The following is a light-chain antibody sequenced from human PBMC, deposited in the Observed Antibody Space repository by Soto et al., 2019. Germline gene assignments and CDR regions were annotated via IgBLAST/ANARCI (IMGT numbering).Light chain of an antibody. V-gene: IGKV1-5*01. Sequence: DIQMPQSPPTLSASVGDRVTITCRASQPVRSWVAWYQQKPGKAPKVMIYDASTLERGVPSRFSGSGSGTEFNLTISSLQPEDFATYYCQQYNSFIWTFGQGTKVDIK. CDR2: DAS. J-gene: IGKJ1*01. CDR3: QQYNSFIWT. CDR1: QPVRSW.